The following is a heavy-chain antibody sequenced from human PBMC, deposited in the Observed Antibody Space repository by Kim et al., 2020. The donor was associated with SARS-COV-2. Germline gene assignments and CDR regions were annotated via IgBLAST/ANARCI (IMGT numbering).Heavy chain of an antibody. Sequence: GGSLRLSCAASGFTFSSYAMSWVRQAPGKGLEWVSAISGSGGSTYYADSVKGRFTISRDNSKNTLYLQMNSLRAEDTAVYYCAKDSQDYVWGSYRYARKENSWFDPWGQGTLVTVSS. CDR2: ISGSGGST. D-gene: IGHD3-16*02. CDR3: AKDSQDYVWGSYRYARKENSWFDP. CDR1: GFTFSSYA. J-gene: IGHJ5*02. V-gene: IGHV3-23*01.